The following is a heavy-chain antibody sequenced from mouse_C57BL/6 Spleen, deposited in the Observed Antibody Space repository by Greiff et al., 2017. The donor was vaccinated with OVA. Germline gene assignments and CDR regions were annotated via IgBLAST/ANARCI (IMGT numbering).Heavy chain of an antibody. D-gene: IGHD1-1*01. CDR2: IYPGDGDT. CDR3: ARVYYYGSSLYAMDY. V-gene: IGHV1-82*01. CDR1: GYAFSSSG. Sequence: VQLQQSGPELVKPGASVKLSCKASGYAFSSSGMNWVKQRPGQGLEWIGRIYPGDGDTTYNGTFKGKATMTADKSSSTAYMQLSSLTSEDSAVYCCARVYYYGSSLYAMDYWGQGTSVTVSS. J-gene: IGHJ4*01.